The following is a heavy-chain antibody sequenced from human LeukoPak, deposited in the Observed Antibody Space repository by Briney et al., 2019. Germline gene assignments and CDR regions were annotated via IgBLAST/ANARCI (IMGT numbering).Heavy chain of an antibody. CDR1: GYTFTSYY. CDR2: IIPIFGTA. J-gene: IGHJ5*02. D-gene: IGHD6-13*01. Sequence: SVKVSCKASGYTFTSYYMHWVRQAPGQGLEWVGGIIPIFGTANYAQKFQGRVTITADESTSTAYMELSSLRSEDTAVYYCATSVLAAAIYWFDPWGQGTLVTVSS. V-gene: IGHV1-69*13. CDR3: ATSVLAAAIYWFDP.